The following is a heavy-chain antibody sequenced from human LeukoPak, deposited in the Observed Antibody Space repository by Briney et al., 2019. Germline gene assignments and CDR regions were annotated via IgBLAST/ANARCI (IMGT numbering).Heavy chain of an antibody. CDR2: FCNSGSS. CDR1: GGSISYTTYY. CDR3: ARDYYDSSGYSVFDY. Sequence: PSETLSLTCTVSGGSISYTTYYWGWIRQPPGEGLEWIGSFCNSGSSYYNPSLKSRVTISVDTSKNQFSLKLSSVTAADTAVYYCARDYYDSSGYSVFDYWGQGTLVTVSS. V-gene: IGHV4-39*02. D-gene: IGHD3-22*01. J-gene: IGHJ4*02.